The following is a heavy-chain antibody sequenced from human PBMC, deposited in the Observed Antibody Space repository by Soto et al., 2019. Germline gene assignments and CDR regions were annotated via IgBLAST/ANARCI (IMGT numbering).Heavy chain of an antibody. J-gene: IGHJ4*02. V-gene: IGHV3-48*01. Sequence: EVQLVESGGGLVQPGGSLRLSCAASGFTFSTHSMNWVRQAPGKGLEWISYITSSSGTMYADSVKGRFTISRDNAKNSLYLQMNSLRAEDTAVYFCVGEVGFQLIYWGQGTLVIVSS. CDR1: GFTFSTHS. D-gene: IGHD2-2*01. CDR3: VGEVGFQLIY. CDR2: ITSSSGTM.